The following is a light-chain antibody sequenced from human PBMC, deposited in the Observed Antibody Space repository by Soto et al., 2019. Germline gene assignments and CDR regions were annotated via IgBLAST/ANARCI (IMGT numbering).Light chain of an antibody. CDR2: EVS. CDR1: SSDVGGYKY. J-gene: IGLJ2*01. CDR3: SSFAGNNNLV. V-gene: IGLV2-8*01. Sequence: QSALTQPPSASGSPGQSVTISCTGTSSDVGGYKYVYWYQQHPGKAPKLMISEVSKRPSGVPDRFSGSKSRNTASLTVSGLQAEDEADYNCSSFAGNNNLVFGGGTKLTVL.